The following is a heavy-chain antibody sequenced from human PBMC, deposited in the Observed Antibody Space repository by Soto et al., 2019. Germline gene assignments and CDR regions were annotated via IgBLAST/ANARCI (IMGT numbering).Heavy chain of an antibody. CDR2: IYYSGST. CDR1: GGSISSGDYY. V-gene: IGHV4-30-4*01. Sequence: KTSETLSLTCTVSGGSISSGDYYWSWIRQPPGKGLEWIGYIYYSGSTYYNPSLKSRVTISVDTSKNQFSLKLSSVTAADTAVYYCARDKRYYYDSSGYYSTFFDYWGQGTLVTV. D-gene: IGHD3-22*01. J-gene: IGHJ4*02. CDR3: ARDKRYYYDSSGYYSTFFDY.